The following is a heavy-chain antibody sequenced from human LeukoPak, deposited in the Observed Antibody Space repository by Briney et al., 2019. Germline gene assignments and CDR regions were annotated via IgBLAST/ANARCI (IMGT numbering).Heavy chain of an antibody. D-gene: IGHD5-12*01. CDR3: AKILVATVSEFYYYYGMDV. CDR2: ISYDGSNK. Sequence: PGGSLRLSCAASGFTFSSYGMHWVRQAPGKRLEWVAVISYDGSNKYYADSVKGRFTISRDNSKNTLYLQMNSLRAEDTAVYYCAKILVATVSEFYYYYGMDVWGQGTTVTVSS. CDR1: GFTFSSYG. J-gene: IGHJ6*02. V-gene: IGHV3-30*18.